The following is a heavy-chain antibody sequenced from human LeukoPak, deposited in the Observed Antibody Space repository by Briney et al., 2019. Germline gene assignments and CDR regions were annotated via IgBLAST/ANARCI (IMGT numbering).Heavy chain of an antibody. J-gene: IGHJ4*02. Sequence: SETLSLTCTVSVGSISSYYWSWIRQPPGKGRGWIGYIYYSGSTNYNPSLKSRVTISVDTSKNQFSLKLSSVTAADTAVYYCARAPAYCGGDCPLELGYWGQGTLVTVSS. D-gene: IGHD2-21*01. CDR1: VGSISSYY. V-gene: IGHV4-59*01. CDR2: IYYSGST. CDR3: ARAPAYCGGDCPLELGY.